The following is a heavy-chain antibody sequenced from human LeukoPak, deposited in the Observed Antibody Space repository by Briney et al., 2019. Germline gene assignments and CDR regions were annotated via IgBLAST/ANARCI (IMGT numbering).Heavy chain of an antibody. D-gene: IGHD1-1*01. CDR2: IRSKAYRGTI. CDR3: ARGPIQLWIHNAMDV. J-gene: IGHJ6*02. V-gene: IGHV3-49*04. Sequence: GGSLRLSCTGSGFTLGDHAMSWVGQAPGKGLEWVGFIRSKAYRGTIEYAASVKGRFTISRDDSASIAYLQMNSLKIEDTAVYYCARGPIQLWIHNAMDVWGQATTVTVSS. CDR1: GFTLGDHA.